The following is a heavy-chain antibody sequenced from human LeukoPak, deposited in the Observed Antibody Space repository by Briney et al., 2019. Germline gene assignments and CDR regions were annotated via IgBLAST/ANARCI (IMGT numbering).Heavy chain of an antibody. J-gene: IGHJ4*02. CDR1: GYTFTGYY. CDR2: INPNSGGT. D-gene: IGHD3-22*01. CDR3: ARDYYDSSVVGY. Sequence: ASVKVSCKASGYTFTGYYMHWVRPAPGQGLEWMGWINPNSGGTNYAQKFQGRVTMTRDTSISTAYMELSRLRSDDTAVYYCARDYYDSSVVGYWGQGTLVTVSS. V-gene: IGHV1-2*02.